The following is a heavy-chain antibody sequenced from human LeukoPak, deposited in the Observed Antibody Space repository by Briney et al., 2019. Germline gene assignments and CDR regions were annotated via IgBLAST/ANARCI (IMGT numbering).Heavy chain of an antibody. D-gene: IGHD3-16*01. CDR3: ARLPWGFPPWFDP. V-gene: IGHV4-61*02. CDR2: IYTSGST. J-gene: IGHJ5*02. CDR1: GGSISSGSYY. Sequence: SQTLSLTCTVSGGSISSGSYYWSWIRQPAGKGLEWIGRIYTSGSTIYNPSLKSRVTISVDTSKNQFSLKLSSVTAADTAVYYCARLPWGFPPWFDPWGQGTLVTVSS.